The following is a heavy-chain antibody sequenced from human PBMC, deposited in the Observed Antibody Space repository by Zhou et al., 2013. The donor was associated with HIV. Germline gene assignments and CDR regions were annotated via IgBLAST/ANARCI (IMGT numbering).Heavy chain of an antibody. Sequence: QVQLQESGPGLVKPSETLSLTCTVSGGSISSYYWSWIRQPAGKGLEWIGRIYSSGSTNYNPSLGSRVTMSVDTSKNQFSLKLSSVTAADTAVYYCAREGVGIAAAGYYMDVWGKGTTVTV. CDR3: AREGVGIAAAGYYMDV. V-gene: IGHV4-4*07. CDR1: GGSISSYY. D-gene: IGHD6-13*01. J-gene: IGHJ6*03. CDR2: IYSSGST.